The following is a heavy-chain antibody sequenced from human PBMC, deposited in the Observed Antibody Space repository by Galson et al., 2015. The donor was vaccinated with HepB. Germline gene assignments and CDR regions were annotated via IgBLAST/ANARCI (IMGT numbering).Heavy chain of an antibody. J-gene: IGHJ6*02. CDR3: ARGGRITMIVVVITPYYYYGMDV. V-gene: IGHV1-69*06. Sequence: SVKVSCKASGGTFSSYAISWVRQAPGQGLEWMGGIIPIFGTANYAQKFQGRVTITADKSTSTAYMELSSLRSEGTAVYYCARGGRITMIVVVITPYYYYGMDVWGQGTTVTVSS. CDR2: IIPIFGTA. D-gene: IGHD3-22*01. CDR1: GGTFSSYA.